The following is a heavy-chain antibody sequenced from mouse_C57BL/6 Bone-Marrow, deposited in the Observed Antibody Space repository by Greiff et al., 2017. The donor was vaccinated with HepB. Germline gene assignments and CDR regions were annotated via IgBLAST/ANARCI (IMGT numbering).Heavy chain of an antibody. D-gene: IGHD1-1*01. Sequence: VQLQQSGPELVKPGASVKISCKASGYTFTDYYINWVKQRPGQGLEWIGWIFPGSGSTYYNEKFKGKATLTVDKSSSTAYMLLSSLTSEDSAVYFCARSSGITTVVATRYFDVWGTGTTVTVSS. J-gene: IGHJ1*03. CDR3: ARSSGITTVVATRYFDV. CDR2: IFPGSGST. V-gene: IGHV1-75*01. CDR1: GYTFTDYY.